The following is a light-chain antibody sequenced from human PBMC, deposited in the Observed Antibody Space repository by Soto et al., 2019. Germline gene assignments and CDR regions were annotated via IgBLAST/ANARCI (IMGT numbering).Light chain of an antibody. J-gene: IGKJ5*01. CDR3: QQYNNWPPIT. Sequence: AIRMPQSPCSLSASTGDSVSITCRASQGISSYLAWYQQKPGKAPKLLIYAASTLQSGVPSRFSGSGSGTEFTLTISSLQSEDFAVYYCQQYNNWPPITFGQGTRLEIK. V-gene: IGKV1-8*01. CDR1: QGISSY. CDR2: AAS.